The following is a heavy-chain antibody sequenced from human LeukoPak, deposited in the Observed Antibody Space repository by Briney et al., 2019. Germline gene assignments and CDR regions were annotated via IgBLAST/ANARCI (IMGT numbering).Heavy chain of an antibody. CDR3: ASTYSMASYCTSTTCPSWY. J-gene: IGHJ4*02. Sequence: GGSLRLSCAASGFTLSSYSMNWVRQAPGKGLEWISYISSGSSIHYSDSVKGRFTISRDNAKNSLFLHMNSLRAEDTAVYVCASTYSMASYCTSTTCPSWYWGQGTLVTVSS. CDR1: GFTLSSYS. D-gene: IGHD2-2*01. CDR2: ISSGSSI. V-gene: IGHV3-48*01.